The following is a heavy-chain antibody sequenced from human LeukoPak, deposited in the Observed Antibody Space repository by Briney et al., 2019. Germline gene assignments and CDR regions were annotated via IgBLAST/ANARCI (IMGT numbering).Heavy chain of an antibody. CDR3: ARALGGPRDYYHGMDV. J-gene: IGHJ6*02. CDR2: IYYSGST. D-gene: IGHD3-16*01. CDR1: GGSISSGDYY. Sequence: PSQTLSLTCTVSGGSISSGDYYWSWIRQPPGKGLEWIGYIYYSGSTYYNPSLKSRVTISVDTSKNQFSLKLSSVTAADTAVYYCARALGGPRDYYHGMDVWGQGTTVTVSS. V-gene: IGHV4-30-4*01.